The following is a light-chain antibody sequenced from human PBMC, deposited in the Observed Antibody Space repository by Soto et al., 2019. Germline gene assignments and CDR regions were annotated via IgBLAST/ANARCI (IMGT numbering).Light chain of an antibody. Sequence: DIQMTHSPSSLSSSVLYIFTITCRASQSISSYLNWYQQKPGEAPKLLIYAASSLQSGVPSRFSGSGSGTDFTLTISSLQPEDFATYYCQQSYSTPQFGQGTKVDIK. CDR1: QSISSY. CDR2: AAS. CDR3: QQSYSTPQ. V-gene: IGKV1-39*01. J-gene: IGKJ1*01.